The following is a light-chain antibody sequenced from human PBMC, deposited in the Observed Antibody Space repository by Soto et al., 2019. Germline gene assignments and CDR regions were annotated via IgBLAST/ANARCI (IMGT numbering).Light chain of an antibody. Sequence: DSEMTPSPSTLSASVADGVTITLRSSQSISSWLALYQQKPGKAPKLLIYDASTLESGVPSRFTGRGSGTEFTLTISSLQPEDFATYYCQQYKSYSRMFGQGTKVDIK. CDR1: QSISSW. CDR2: DAS. CDR3: QQYKSYSRM. J-gene: IGKJ1*01. V-gene: IGKV1-5*01.